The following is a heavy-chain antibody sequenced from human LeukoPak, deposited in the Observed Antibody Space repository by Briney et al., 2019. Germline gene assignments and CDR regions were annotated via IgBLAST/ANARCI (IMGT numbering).Heavy chain of an antibody. J-gene: IGHJ4*02. V-gene: IGHV1-2*02. CDR3: ARDGASGYLADY. D-gene: IGHD3-3*01. CDR2: INPNSGGT. CDR1: GYTLTGYY. Sequence: GAPVKVSCKASGYTLTGYYMHWVRQAPGQGLEWMGWINPNSGGTNYAQKFQGRVTMTRDTSISTAYMELSRLGSDDTAVYYCARDGASGYLADYWGQGTLVTVSS.